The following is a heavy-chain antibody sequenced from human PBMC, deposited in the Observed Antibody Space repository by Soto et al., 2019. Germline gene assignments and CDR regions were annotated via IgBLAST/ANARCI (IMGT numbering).Heavy chain of an antibody. V-gene: IGHV1-69*02. CDR3: ARGDIVLVPAAPVDYYYYGMDV. D-gene: IGHD2-2*01. CDR2: IIPILGIA. J-gene: IGHJ6*02. CDR1: GGTFSSYT. Sequence: SVKVSCKASGGTFSSYTISWVRQAPGQGLEWMGRIIPILGIANYAQKFQGRVTITADKSTSTAYMELSRLRSDDTAVYYCARGDIVLVPAAPVDYYYYGMDVWGQGTTVTVSS.